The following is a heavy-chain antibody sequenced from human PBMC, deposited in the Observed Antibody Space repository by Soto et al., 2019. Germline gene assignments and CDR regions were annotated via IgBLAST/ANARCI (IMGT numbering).Heavy chain of an antibody. CDR1: GGSISSSSFY. Sequence: SETLSLTCTVSGGSISSSSFYWGWIRQPPGKGLEWIGSIYDSGSTYYNPSLKSQVTISVDTSKNQFSLKLSSVTAADTSVYYCARQEYSGYDKLRYWGQGTLVTVSS. CDR2: IYDSGST. V-gene: IGHV4-39*01. J-gene: IGHJ4*02. CDR3: ARQEYSGYDKLRY. D-gene: IGHD5-12*01.